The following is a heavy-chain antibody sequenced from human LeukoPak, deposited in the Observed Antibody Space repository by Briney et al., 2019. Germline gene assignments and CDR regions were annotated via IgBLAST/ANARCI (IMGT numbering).Heavy chain of an antibody. J-gene: IGHJ4*02. CDR2: ISGGGGTT. D-gene: IGHD1-26*01. CDR3: AKGYSGSYLDY. Sequence: GGSLRLSCAASGFTFSSCAMTWVRQAPGKGLEWVSVISGGGGTTYYADSVKGRFTISRDNSENTLYLQMNRLRAEDTAVYYCAKGYSGSYLDYWGQGTLVTVSS. CDR1: GFTFSSCA. V-gene: IGHV3-23*01.